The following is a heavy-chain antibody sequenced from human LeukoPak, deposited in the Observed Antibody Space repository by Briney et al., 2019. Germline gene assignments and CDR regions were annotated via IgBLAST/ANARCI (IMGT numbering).Heavy chain of an antibody. D-gene: IGHD3-3*01. V-gene: IGHV3-23*01. CDR2: ISGSGAST. Sequence: GSLRLSCAASGFTFSSYAMSWVRQAPGKGLEWVSGISGSGASTYYADSVKGRFTISRDNSKNTLYLQMNSLRVEDTAVYYCARVPYDFWSGYPYYFDYWGQGTLVTVSS. J-gene: IGHJ4*02. CDR3: ARVPYDFWSGYPYYFDY. CDR1: GFTFSSYA.